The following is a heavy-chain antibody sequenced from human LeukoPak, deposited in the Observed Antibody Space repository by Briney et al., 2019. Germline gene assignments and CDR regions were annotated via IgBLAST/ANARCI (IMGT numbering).Heavy chain of an antibody. J-gene: IGHJ6*02. Sequence: ASVKVSCKASGYTFTGYYMHWVRQAPGQGLEWMGWINPNSGGTNYAQKFQGWVTMTRDTSISTAYMELSRLRSDDTAVYCCARERSRGIAAAGTGMDVWGQGTTVTVSS. CDR1: GYTFTGYY. D-gene: IGHD6-13*01. V-gene: IGHV1-2*04. CDR2: INPNSGGT. CDR3: ARERSRGIAAAGTGMDV.